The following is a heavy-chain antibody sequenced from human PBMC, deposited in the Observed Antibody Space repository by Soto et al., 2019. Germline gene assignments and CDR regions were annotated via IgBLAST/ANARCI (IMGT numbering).Heavy chain of an antibody. Sequence: SETLSLTCIVSGGSISSYYRSWIPQPPGKGLEWIGYIYYSGSTNYNPSLKSRVTISVDTSKNQFSLKLSSVTAADTAVYYCARFPGDSAYYYYYGMDVWGQGTTVTVSS. J-gene: IGHJ6*02. V-gene: IGHV4-59*01. CDR3: ARFPGDSAYYYYYGMDV. CDR1: GGSISSYY. D-gene: IGHD7-27*01. CDR2: IYYSGST.